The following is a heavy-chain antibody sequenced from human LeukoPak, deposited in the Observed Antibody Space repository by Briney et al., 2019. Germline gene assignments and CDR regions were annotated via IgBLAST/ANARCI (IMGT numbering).Heavy chain of an antibody. CDR2: ISGSGGST. CDR3: AKGYCSSTSCPYPGGKWFDP. V-gene: IGHV3-23*01. J-gene: IGHJ5*02. Sequence: GGSLRLSCAASGFTFSSYAMSWVREAPGKGLEWVSAISGSGGSTYYADSVKGRFTISRDNSKNTLYLQMNSLRAEDTAVYYCAKGYCSSTSCPYPGGKWFDPWGQGTLVTVSS. CDR1: GFTFSSYA. D-gene: IGHD2-2*01.